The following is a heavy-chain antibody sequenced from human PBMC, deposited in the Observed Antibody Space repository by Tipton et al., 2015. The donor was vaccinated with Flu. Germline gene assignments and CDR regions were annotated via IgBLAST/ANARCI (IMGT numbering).Heavy chain of an antibody. V-gene: IGHV4-4*07. Sequence: LRLSCTVSGGSISSYYWSWIRQPAGKGLEWIGRIYTSGSTNYHPSLKSRVTMSVDTSKNQFSLKLSSVTAADTAVYYCARVTSTWFDPWGQGTLVTVSS. CDR2: IYTSGST. J-gene: IGHJ5*02. CDR3: ARVTSTWFDP. CDR1: GGSISSYY.